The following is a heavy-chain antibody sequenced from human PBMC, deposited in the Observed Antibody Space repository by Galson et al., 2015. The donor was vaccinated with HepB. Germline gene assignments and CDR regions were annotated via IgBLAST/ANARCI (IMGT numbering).Heavy chain of an antibody. CDR2: IWHDGSEK. V-gene: IGHV3-33*01. J-gene: IGHJ5*02. CDR3: ARDLALGTTIISAS. Sequence: SLRLSCAASGFTFNRYGMHWVRQAPGKGLEWVAVIWHDGSEKYYASSVKGRFTISRDNSRNTLYLQMNSLRAEDTAIYYCARDLALGTTIISASWGQGTLVTVSS. CDR1: GFTFNRYG. D-gene: IGHD1-7*01.